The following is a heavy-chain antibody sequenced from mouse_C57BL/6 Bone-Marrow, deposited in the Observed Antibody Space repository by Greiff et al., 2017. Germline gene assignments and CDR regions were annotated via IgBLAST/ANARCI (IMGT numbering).Heavy chain of an antibody. CDR2: IYPSDSET. D-gene: IGHD1-1*02. Sequence: VQLQQSGAELVRPGSSVKLSCKASGYTFTSYWMDWVKQRPGQGLEWIGNIYPSDSETHYNQKFKDKAKLTVDKSSSTAYMQLSSLTSEDCAVYYCARELWSDYWGKGTTLTVSS. V-gene: IGHV1-61*01. J-gene: IGHJ2*01. CDR3: ARELWSDY. CDR1: GYTFTSYW.